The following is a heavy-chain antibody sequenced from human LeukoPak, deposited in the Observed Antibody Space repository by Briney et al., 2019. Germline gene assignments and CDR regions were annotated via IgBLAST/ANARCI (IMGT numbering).Heavy chain of an antibody. V-gene: IGHV3-21*01. Sequence: GGSLRLSCAASGFTFSIYSMNWVRQAPGKGPEWVSYISSSGRYIDYADSVKGRFTISRDNAKNSLFLQMNSLTAEDTALYYCARAGDPDYWGQGTLVTVSS. CDR1: GFTFSIYS. CDR3: ARAGDPDY. J-gene: IGHJ4*02. CDR2: ISSSGRYI. D-gene: IGHD3-10*01.